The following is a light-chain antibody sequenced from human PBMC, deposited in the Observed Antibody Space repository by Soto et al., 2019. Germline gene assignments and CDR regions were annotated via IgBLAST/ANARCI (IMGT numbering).Light chain of an antibody. V-gene: IGKV3-11*01. Sequence: EIVLTQSPATLSLSPGERATVSCRASQSVSIYLAWYQQKPGQAPRLLIYDASNRATGIPARFSGSGSGADFTLTISSLEPEDFAVYYCQQRISWPPTFGQGTRLAIK. CDR2: DAS. CDR3: QQRISWPPT. CDR1: QSVSIY. J-gene: IGKJ5*01.